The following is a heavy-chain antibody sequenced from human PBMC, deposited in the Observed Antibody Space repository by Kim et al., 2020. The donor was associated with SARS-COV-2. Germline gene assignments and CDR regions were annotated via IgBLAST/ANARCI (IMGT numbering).Heavy chain of an antibody. J-gene: IGHJ4*02. D-gene: IGHD3-16*01. CDR3: ARGGRR. CDR1: GFTFTNYS. CDR2: ISSGRTYI. V-gene: IGHV3-21*01. Sequence: GGSLRLSCAASGFTFTNYSMNWVRQAPGKGLEWVSSISSGRTYIYYADSVKGRFTISRDNTNNSLSLQMNSRRADDTALYYCARGGRRWGQGSLGTVSS.